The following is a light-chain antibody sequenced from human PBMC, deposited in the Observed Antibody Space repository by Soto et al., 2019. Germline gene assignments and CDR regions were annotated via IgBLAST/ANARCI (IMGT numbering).Light chain of an antibody. CDR2: GAS. CDR3: QKEKDWPPLT. J-gene: IGKJ4*01. CDR1: QSVNIN. Sequence: EIVMTQSPVTLSASPGERVTLSCRASQSVNINLAWYQQRPGQAPRVLIYGASNRASGIPDRFSGRGSGTNFSLNLSSLGPDDFALYYWQKEKDWPPLTFGGGTRVEIK. V-gene: IGKV3D-15*01.